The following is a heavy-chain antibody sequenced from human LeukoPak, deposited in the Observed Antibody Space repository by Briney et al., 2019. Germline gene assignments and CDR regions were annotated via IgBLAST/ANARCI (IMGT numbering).Heavy chain of an antibody. Sequence: SETLSLTCAVSGVSITSSEWWIGVRQPPAQGLGWIGEFHRDGRTRYNPSLQTRVTMSIDYSKNQITQEVTSVTAADTAIYYCGKTDIYFNPIDYWGPGSLVTVSS. J-gene: IGHJ4*02. CDR3: GKTDIYFNPIDY. CDR1: GVSITSSEW. D-gene: IGHD3-9*01. V-gene: IGHV4-4*02. CDR2: FHRDGRT.